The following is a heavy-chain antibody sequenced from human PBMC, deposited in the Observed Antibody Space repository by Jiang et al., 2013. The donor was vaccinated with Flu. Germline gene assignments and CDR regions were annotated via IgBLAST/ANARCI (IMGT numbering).Heavy chain of an antibody. V-gene: IGHV4-59*01. CDR3: ARARLWRSWRFDY. D-gene: IGHD3-16*01. CDR1: GGSISSYY. CDR2: IYYSGST. J-gene: IGHJ4*02. Sequence: PGLVKPSETLSLTCTVSGGSISSYYWSWIRQPPGKGLEWIGYIYYSGSTNYNPSLKSRVTISVDTSKNQFSLKLSSVTAADTAVYYCARARLWRSWRFDYWGQGTLVTVSS.